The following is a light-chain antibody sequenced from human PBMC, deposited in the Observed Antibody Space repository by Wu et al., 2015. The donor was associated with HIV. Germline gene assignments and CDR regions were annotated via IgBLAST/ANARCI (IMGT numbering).Light chain of an antibody. CDR1: QSISTY. J-gene: IGKJ2*01. CDR3: QQRSSWPLT. Sequence: EIVLTQSPATLSLSPGERATLSCRASQSISTYLAWYQQRTGQAPRLLIYDASNRATGIPARFSGSRSGTDFTLTISSLEPEDFAIYYCQQRSSWPLTFGQGTEAGDQT. CDR2: DAS. V-gene: IGKV3-11*01.